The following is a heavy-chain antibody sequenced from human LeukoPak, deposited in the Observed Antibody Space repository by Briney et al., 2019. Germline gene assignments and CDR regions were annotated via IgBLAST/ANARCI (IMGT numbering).Heavy chain of an antibody. J-gene: IGHJ4*02. CDR2: ISWNSGSI. V-gene: IGHV3-9*01. Sequence: GGSLRLSCAASGFTFDDYAMHWIRQAPGKGLEWVSGISWNSGSIGYADSVKGRFTISRDNSKNTLYLQMNSLRAEDTAVYYCARLTRGFFDYWGQGTLVTVSS. CDR1: GFTFDDYA. CDR3: ARLTRGFFDY. D-gene: IGHD3-10*01.